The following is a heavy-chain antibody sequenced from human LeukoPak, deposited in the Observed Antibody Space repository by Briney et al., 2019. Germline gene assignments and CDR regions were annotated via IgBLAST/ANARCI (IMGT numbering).Heavy chain of an antibody. CDR3: ARGPIGAPDYYFDY. CDR1: GFIFSGYY. D-gene: IGHD3-10*01. CDR2: ITNRGSDT. J-gene: IGHJ4*02. Sequence: PGGSLRLSCAASGFIFSGYYMSWIRQAPGKGLEWVLYITNRGSDTRYADSIKGRFTISRDNAKNSLYLQMSSLRAEDTAVYFCARGPIGAPDYYFDYWGQGTLVTVSS. V-gene: IGHV3-11*05.